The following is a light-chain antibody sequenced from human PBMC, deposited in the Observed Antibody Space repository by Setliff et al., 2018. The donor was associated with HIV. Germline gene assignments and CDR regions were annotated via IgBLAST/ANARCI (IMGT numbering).Light chain of an antibody. V-gene: IGKV3-20*01. CDR3: QQYGSSPPT. CDR1: QSVSSSF. Sequence: DIVLTQSPGTLSLSPGARATLSCRASQSVSSSFLAWYQQKPGQAPRLLIYGASIRATGIPDRFSVSGSGTDFTLTISRLEPEDFAVYYCQQYGSSPPTFGQGTKV. J-gene: IGKJ1*01. CDR2: GAS.